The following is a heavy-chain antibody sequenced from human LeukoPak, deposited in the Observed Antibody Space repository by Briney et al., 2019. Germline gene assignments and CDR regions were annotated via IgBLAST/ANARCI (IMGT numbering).Heavy chain of an antibody. V-gene: IGHV1-18*01. CDR2: TSGYNGNT. CDR3: ARGGILASFDI. CDR1: GYTFTSYG. J-gene: IGHJ3*02. D-gene: IGHD3-16*02. Sequence: ASVKVSCKASGYTFTSYGISWVRQAPGQGLEWMGWTSGYNGNTNPAQNLQGRVTLTTDTSSRTAYMEVTSLTSDDTAMYYCARGGILASFDIWGQGTLVTVSS.